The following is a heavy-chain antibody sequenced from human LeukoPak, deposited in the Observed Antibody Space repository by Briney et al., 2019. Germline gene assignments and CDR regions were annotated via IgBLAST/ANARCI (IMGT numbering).Heavy chain of an antibody. CDR1: GGSIGSGSYY. CDR3: AGGGRYYTMDY. D-gene: IGHD3-3*01. V-gene: IGHV4-61*02. J-gene: IGHJ4*02. Sequence: SETLSLTCTVSGGSIGSGSYYWSWIRQPAGKGLEWIGRIYTSGSTNYNPSLKSRVTISVDTSKNQFSLKLSSVTAADAAVYYCAGGGRYYTMDYWGQGTLVTVSS. CDR2: IYTSGST.